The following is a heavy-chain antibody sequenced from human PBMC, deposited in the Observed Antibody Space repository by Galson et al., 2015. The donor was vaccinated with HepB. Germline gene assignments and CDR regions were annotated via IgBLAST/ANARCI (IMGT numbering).Heavy chain of an antibody. V-gene: IGHV1-69*04. CDR1: GVTFSSYT. Sequence: SVKVSCKASGVTFSSYTIRWVRQAPGQGLEWMGRIIPILGIANYAHKFQGRVTITADKSTSTHYMQMSSLRFEDTAVYYCAIDNCAVCVPAPMCHWFDPWGQGTLVTVSS. CDR2: IIPILGIA. D-gene: IGHD2-2*01. J-gene: IGHJ5*02. CDR3: AIDNCAVCVPAPMCHWFDP.